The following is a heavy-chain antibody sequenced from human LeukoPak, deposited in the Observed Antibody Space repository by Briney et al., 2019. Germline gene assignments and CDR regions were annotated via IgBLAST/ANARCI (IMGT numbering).Heavy chain of an antibody. V-gene: IGHV3-7*03. CDR2: IEEGGSEK. CDR3: ARGGGLDV. Sequence: GGSLRLSCAASGFTFTNYWMSWVRQAPGKGLEWVASIEEGGSEKYYVDSEKGRFTISRDNAKNSVYLQMSNLRAEDTAVYFCARGGGLDVWGQGATVTVSS. CDR1: GFTFTNYW. J-gene: IGHJ6*02. D-gene: IGHD3-16*01.